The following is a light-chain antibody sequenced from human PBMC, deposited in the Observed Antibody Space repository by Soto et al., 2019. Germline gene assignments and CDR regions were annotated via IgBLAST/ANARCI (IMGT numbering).Light chain of an antibody. CDR2: AAS. CDR1: QGISNY. J-gene: IGKJ3*01. Sequence: DIQMTQSPSSLSASVGDRVTITCRASQGISNYLAWYQQKPGKVPKLLIYAASTLQSGVPSRFSGSGSGTDFALTISSLQPEDVATYYCQKYNSAFGRGTKVDIK. V-gene: IGKV1-27*01. CDR3: QKYNSA.